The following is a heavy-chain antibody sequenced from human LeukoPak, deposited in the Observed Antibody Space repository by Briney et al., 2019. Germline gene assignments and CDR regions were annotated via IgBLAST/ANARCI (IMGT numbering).Heavy chain of an antibody. Sequence: PSETLSLTCAVYGGSFSGYYWSWIRQPPGKGLEWIGSIYYSGSTYYNPSLKSRVTISVDTSKNQFSLKLSSVTAADTAVYYCARAASGGSGSYYNADHYYYYYMDVWGKGTTVTISS. CDR2: IYYSGST. CDR3: ARAASGGSGSYYNADHYYYYYMDV. J-gene: IGHJ6*03. D-gene: IGHD3-10*01. V-gene: IGHV4-34*01. CDR1: GGSFSGYY.